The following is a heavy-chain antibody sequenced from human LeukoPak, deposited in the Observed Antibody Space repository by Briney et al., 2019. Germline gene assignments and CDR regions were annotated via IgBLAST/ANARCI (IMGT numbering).Heavy chain of an antibody. J-gene: IGHJ5*02. Sequence: GGSLRLSCAASGFTCSGFWMHWVRQAPGKGLVWVSCTSFDGSDATYADSVKGRFTISRDNATNTLHLQMDSLTVEDTAVYYCEVSNCMDPWGQGTLVTVSS. D-gene: IGHD2-8*01. CDR2: TSFDGSDA. V-gene: IGHV3-74*01. CDR3: EVSNCMDP. CDR1: GFTCSGFW.